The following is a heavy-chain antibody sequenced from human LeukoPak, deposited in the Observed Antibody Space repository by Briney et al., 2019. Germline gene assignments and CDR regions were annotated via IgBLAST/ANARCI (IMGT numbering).Heavy chain of an antibody. CDR2: IYHSGST. J-gene: IGHJ4*02. CDR3: ARARITVAGRGGYFDY. CDR1: GYSISSGYH. V-gene: IGHV4-38-2*02. D-gene: IGHD6-19*01. Sequence: SETLSLTCTVSGYSISSGYHWGWIRQPPGKGLEWIGSIYHSGSTYYNPSLKSRVTISVDTSKNQFSLKLSSVTAADTAVYYCARARITVAGRGGYFDYWGQGTLVTVSS.